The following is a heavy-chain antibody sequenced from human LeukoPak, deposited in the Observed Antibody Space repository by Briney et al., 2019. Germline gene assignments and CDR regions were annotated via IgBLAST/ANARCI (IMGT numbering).Heavy chain of an antibody. Sequence: PGGSLRLSGTASGLSFSDYSMNWVPQAPGKGLERVSYISSTGNPRPYAESVEGRFTISRDNAKNSLYLQMNSLRAEDTAVYYCAKMYGGTYIGNWGQGTLVTVSA. D-gene: IGHD1-26*01. CDR3: AKMYGGTYIGN. CDR2: ISSTGNPR. J-gene: IGHJ4*02. CDR1: GLSFSDYS. V-gene: IGHV3-48*01.